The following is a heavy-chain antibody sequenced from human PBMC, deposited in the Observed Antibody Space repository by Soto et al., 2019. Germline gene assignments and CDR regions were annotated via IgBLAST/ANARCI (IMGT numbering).Heavy chain of an antibody. CDR1: GASIRGFY. Sequence: ETLSLTCTVSGASIRGFYCGWIRKCIGKGLEWIGRIYATETTDYSTSLTRGVMMSVDTSKKQFSLKLRTVTAAYTALYYCMGDGTKTLRDWFDPWGQGISVTVSS. D-gene: IGHD1-1*01. CDR2: IYATETT. V-gene: IGHV4-4*07. CDR3: MGDGTKTLRDWFDP. J-gene: IGHJ5*02.